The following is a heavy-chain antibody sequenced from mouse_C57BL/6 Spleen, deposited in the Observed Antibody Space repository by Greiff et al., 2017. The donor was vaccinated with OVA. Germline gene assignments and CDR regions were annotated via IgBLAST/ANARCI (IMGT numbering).Heavy chain of an antibody. Sequence: DVMLVESGGDLVKPGGSLKLSCAASGFTFSSYGMSWVRQTPDTRLEWVATISSGGSYTYYPDSVKGRFTISRDNAKNTLYLQMSSLKSEDTAMYYCARDGNYPYAMDYWGQGTSVTVSS. CDR3: ARDGNYPYAMDY. CDR1: GFTFSSYG. D-gene: IGHD2-1*01. J-gene: IGHJ4*01. V-gene: IGHV5-6*02. CDR2: ISSGGSYT.